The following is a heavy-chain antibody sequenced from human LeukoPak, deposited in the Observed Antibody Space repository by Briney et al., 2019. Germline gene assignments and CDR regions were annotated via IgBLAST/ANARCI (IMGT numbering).Heavy chain of an antibody. V-gene: IGHV3-53*01. J-gene: IGHJ5*02. CDR1: GFTVSSTY. Sequence: GGSLRHPCAAPGFTVSSTYMSWVRQAPGKGLDWASLIYSGGSTYYADSVKGRFTMSRDDSKNTLYLQMNSLRAGDTAVYYCARGGGSGSYYTEFDPWGQGTLVTVSS. D-gene: IGHD3-10*01. CDR2: IYSGGST. CDR3: ARGGGSGSYYTEFDP.